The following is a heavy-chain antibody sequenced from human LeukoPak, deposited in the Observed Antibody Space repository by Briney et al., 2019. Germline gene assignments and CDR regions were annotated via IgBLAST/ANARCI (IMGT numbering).Heavy chain of an antibody. D-gene: IGHD3-22*01. J-gene: IGHJ4*02. V-gene: IGHV3-30*18. CDR1: GFTFRKYG. CDR2: ISEDESDK. CDR3: AKDRRYYDSTGYYWYFDY. Sequence: GGSLRLSCAAFGFTFRKYGIHWVRQAPGKGLEWVAVISEDESDKQYADSVKGRFTISRDNSKNTVYLQMNSLRAEDTAVYYCAKDRRYYDSTGYYWYFDYWGQGTLVTVSS.